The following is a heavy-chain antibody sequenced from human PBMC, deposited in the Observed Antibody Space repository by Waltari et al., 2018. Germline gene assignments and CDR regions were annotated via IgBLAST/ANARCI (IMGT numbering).Heavy chain of an antibody. J-gene: IGHJ6*02. V-gene: IGHV3-23*04. CDR1: GFTFSSYA. CDR3: APNYDFWSGYYSNGMDV. CDR2: ISGSGGST. D-gene: IGHD3-3*01. Sequence: VQLVESGGGLVQPGGSLRLSCAASGFTFSSYAMSWVRQAPGKGLEWVSAISGSGGSTYYADSVKGRFTISRDNSKNTLYLQMNSLRAEDTAVYYCAPNYDFWSGYYSNGMDVWGQGTTVTVSS.